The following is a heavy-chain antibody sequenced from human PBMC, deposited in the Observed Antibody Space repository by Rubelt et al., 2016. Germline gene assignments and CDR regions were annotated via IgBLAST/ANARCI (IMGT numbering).Heavy chain of an antibody. D-gene: IGHD6-19*01. CDR3: AKDLRGTVADAFDV. V-gene: IGHV3-23*04. J-gene: IGHJ3*01. CDR1: GFTFSSHA. Sequence: EVQLVESGGGLVQPGGSLRLSCAASGFTFSSHAMSWVRQAPGKGLEWVSAISGSTYYADSVKCRFIISSDKSKNTVYLQMNSLRAEDTAIYYCAKDLRGTVADAFDVWGQGTMVTVSA. CDR2: ISGST.